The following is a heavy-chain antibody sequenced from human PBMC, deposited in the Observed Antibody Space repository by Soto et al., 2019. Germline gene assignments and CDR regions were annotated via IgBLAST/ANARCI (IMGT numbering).Heavy chain of an antibody. CDR3: AKDHGYAGGWHTPYYFDS. J-gene: IGHJ4*02. CDR2: ISAGGDST. D-gene: IGHD6-19*01. CDR1: GFTFSSYA. V-gene: IGHV3-23*01. Sequence: GGSLRLSCAASGFTFSSYAMSWARQAPGKGLEWVSSISAGGDSTYYADSVKGRFTITRDNSKNTLYLQMNSLRAADTAVYYCAKDHGYAGGWHTPYYFDSWGQGTLVTVSS.